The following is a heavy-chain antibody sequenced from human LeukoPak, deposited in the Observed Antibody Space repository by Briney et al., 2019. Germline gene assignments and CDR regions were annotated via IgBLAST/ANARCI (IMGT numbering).Heavy chain of an antibody. V-gene: IGHV4-34*01. Sequence: SETLSLTCAVYGGSFSDYYWSWIHQPPGKGLEWIGEINHSGSTNYNPSLKSRVTISVYTSKSQLSLKLSSVTAADTAVYYCARVGYCSSTSCSNHDAFDIWGQGTMVTVSS. CDR3: ARVGYCSSTSCSNHDAFDI. CDR2: INHSGST. CDR1: GGSFSDYY. J-gene: IGHJ3*02. D-gene: IGHD2-2*01.